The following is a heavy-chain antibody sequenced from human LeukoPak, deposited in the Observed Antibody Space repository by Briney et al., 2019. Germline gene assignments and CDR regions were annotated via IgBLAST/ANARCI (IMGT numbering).Heavy chain of an antibody. V-gene: IGHV3-33*01. Sequence: PGRSLRLSCAASGFTFSSYGMHWVRQAPGKGLEWVAVIWYDGSNKYYADSVKGRFTISRDNSKNTLYLQMNSLRAEDTAVYYCARDRDDYNQLFAFDIWGQGTMVTVSS. J-gene: IGHJ3*02. CDR2: IWYDGSNK. CDR3: ARDRDDYNQLFAFDI. D-gene: IGHD5-24*01. CDR1: GFTFSSYG.